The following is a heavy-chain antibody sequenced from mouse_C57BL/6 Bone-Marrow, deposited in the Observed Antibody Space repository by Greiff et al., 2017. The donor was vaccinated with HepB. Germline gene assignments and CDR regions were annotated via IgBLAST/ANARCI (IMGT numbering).Heavy chain of an antibody. CDR1: GFNIKDDY. D-gene: IGHD2-10*01. V-gene: IGHV14-4*01. CDR2: IDPENGDT. Sequence: EVQLQQSGAELVRPGASVKLSCTASGFNIKDDYMHWVKQRPEQGLDWVGWIDPENGDTEYASKFQGKATITADTSSNTAYLQLSSLTSEDTAVYYCTTSYYRYWGQGTTLTVSS. J-gene: IGHJ2*01. CDR3: TTSYYRY.